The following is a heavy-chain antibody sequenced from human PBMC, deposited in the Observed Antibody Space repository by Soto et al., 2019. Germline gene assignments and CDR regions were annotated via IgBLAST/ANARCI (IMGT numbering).Heavy chain of an antibody. CDR3: ASRYDSSDY. Sequence: QVQLVQSGAEVKKPGSSVKVSCKASGGTFSSYTISWVRQAPGQGLEWMGRIIPILGIANYAQKVQGRVTITADKSPNPDYMELSSLRSEDTAVYYCASRYDSSDYWGQGTLVTVSS. J-gene: IGHJ4*02. CDR2: IIPILGIA. V-gene: IGHV1-69*02. D-gene: IGHD3-22*01. CDR1: GGTFSSYT.